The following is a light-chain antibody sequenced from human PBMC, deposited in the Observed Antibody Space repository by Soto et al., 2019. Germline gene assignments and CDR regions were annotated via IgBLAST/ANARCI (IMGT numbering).Light chain of an antibody. CDR3: EIWDSNPPV. CDR1: SGHSSYI. CDR2: LEGSGSY. Sequence: QSVLTQSSSASASLGSSVKLTCTLSSGHSSYIIAWHQQQPGKAPRYLMKLEGSGSYNKGSGVPDRFSGSSSGADRYLTISTLQFEDEADYYCEIWDSNPPVFGGGTKLTVL. J-gene: IGLJ3*02. V-gene: IGLV4-60*02.